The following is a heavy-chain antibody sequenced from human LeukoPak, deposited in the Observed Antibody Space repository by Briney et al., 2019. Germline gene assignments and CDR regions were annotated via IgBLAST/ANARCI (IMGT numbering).Heavy chain of an antibody. CDR1: GYNFANDW. Sequence: NPGESLKISCQGSGYNFANDWIGWVRQMPGKGLEWIGIIYPGDSDTIYSPSFQGQVTISADKSISTAYLQWSSLKASDSAMYYCARQESEMATPANRYFDHWGQGTLVTVSS. CDR3: ARQESEMATPANRYFDH. CDR2: IYPGDSDT. J-gene: IGHJ4*02. V-gene: IGHV5-51*01. D-gene: IGHD5-24*01.